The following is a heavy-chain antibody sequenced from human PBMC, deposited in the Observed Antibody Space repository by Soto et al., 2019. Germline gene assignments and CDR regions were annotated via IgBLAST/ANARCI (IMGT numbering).Heavy chain of an antibody. V-gene: IGHV4-61*01. J-gene: IGHJ4*02. CDR3: ARVNGGPYYSDY. CDR1: GGSVSSGIYY. CDR2: IYYKGSA. Sequence: PSETLSLTCTVSGGSVSSGIYYWSWIRQPPGKGLEWIAYIYYKGSANYNPSLKSRVTISLDTSKNQFSLKLNSVTAADTAVYFCARVNGGPYYSDYWGRGTLVTVSS. D-gene: IGHD2-8*01.